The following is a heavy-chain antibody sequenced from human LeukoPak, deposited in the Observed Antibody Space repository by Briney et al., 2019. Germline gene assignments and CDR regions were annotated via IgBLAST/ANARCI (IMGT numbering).Heavy chain of an antibody. V-gene: IGHV3-11*01. CDR3: AKAPVTSCRGAYCYPFDY. D-gene: IGHD2-21*01. Sequence: GGSLRLSCAASGFTFSDYYMSWIRQAPGEGLECLSYISSSGSPIHYADSVRGRFTISRDSSKNTLYLQMNSLRAEDAAVYYCAKAPVTSCRGAYCYPFDYWGQGTLVTVSS. J-gene: IGHJ4*02. CDR1: GFTFSDYY. CDR2: ISSSGSPI.